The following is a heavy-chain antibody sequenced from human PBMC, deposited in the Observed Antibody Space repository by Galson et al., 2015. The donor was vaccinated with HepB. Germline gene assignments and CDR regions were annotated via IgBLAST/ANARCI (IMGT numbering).Heavy chain of an antibody. V-gene: IGHV3-30*01. CDR3: ARETWGSIDY. J-gene: IGHJ4*02. D-gene: IGHD3-16*01. Sequence: SLRLSCAASGFTFSAYSMHWVRQAPGKGLECVAVISSDERKRYYADSVRGRFAIYRDNSRNTLHLQMDSLRDEETALYYCARETWGSIDYWGQGALVTVSS. CDR2: ISSDERKR. CDR1: GFTFSAYS.